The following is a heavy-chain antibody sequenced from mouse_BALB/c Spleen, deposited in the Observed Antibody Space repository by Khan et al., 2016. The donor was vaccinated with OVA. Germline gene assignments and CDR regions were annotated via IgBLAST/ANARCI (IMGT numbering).Heavy chain of an antibody. Sequence: IQLVQSGPELKKPGETVKISCKASGYTLTNYGMNWVKQAPGKGLKWMGWINTYTGEATYADDFKGRFAFSLETSASTAYLQINHLKNEDTATYFCSRSNGNYWFAYWGQGTLVTVSA. J-gene: IGHJ3*01. CDR1: GYTLTNYG. V-gene: IGHV9-3-1*01. D-gene: IGHD2-1*01. CDR2: INTYTGEA. CDR3: SRSNGNYWFAY.